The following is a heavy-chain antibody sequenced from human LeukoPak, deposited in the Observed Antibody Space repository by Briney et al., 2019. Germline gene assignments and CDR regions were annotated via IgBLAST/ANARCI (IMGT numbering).Heavy chain of an antibody. Sequence: SETLSLTCAVYGGSFSGYHWSWIRQPPGKGLEWIGEINHSGSTNYNPSLKSRVTISVDTSKNQFSLKLSSVTAADTAVYYCARSAWENWFDPWGQGTLVTVSS. D-gene: IGHD1-26*01. CDR2: INHSGST. V-gene: IGHV4-34*01. CDR3: ARSAWENWFDP. CDR1: GGSFSGYH. J-gene: IGHJ5*02.